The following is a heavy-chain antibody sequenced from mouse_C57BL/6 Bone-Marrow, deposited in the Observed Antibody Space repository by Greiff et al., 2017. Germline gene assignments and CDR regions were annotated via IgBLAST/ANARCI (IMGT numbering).Heavy chain of an antibody. J-gene: IGHJ3*01. CDR2: INPNNGGT. D-gene: IGHD1-1*01. Sequence: EVKLQQSGPELVKPGASVKMSCKASGYTFTDYNMHWVKQSHGKSLEWIGYINPNNGGTSYNQKFKGQATLTVNKSSSTAYMELRSLTSEDSAVYYCARQDYGSSTWFAYWGQGTLVTVSA. CDR1: GYTFTDYN. V-gene: IGHV1-22*01. CDR3: ARQDYGSSTWFAY.